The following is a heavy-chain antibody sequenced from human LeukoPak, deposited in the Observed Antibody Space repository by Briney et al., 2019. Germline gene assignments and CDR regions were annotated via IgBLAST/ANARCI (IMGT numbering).Heavy chain of an antibody. CDR2: IKQVGSEI. CDR1: GFTFSSFW. V-gene: IGHV3-7*01. J-gene: IGHJ4*02. D-gene: IGHD2-2*01. Sequence: HPGGSLRLSCAASGFTFSSFWMSWVRQAPGKGLEWVAIIKQVGSEIYYLDSVKGRFTISRDNAKNSLYLQMNSLKAEDTAVYYCARDWWGLGDRNSASRYRLTWGQGILVTVSS. CDR3: ARDWWGLGDRNSASRYRLT.